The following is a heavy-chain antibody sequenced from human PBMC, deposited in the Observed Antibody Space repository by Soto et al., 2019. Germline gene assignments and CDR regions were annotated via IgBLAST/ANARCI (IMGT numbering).Heavy chain of an antibody. D-gene: IGHD2-8*01. V-gene: IGHV1-18*01. CDR1: GYTFTNYY. CDR3: ARDQRSTNGAEDY. Sequence: QVQLVQSGADVQKPGASVKVSCKASGYTFTNYYVSWARQAPGQGLEWMGWINTYNGNTKYAQNFQSRVSMTADTSTSTAYMELWSLRSDDTAVYYCARDQRSTNGAEDYWGQGTLVTVSS. CDR2: INTYNGNT. J-gene: IGHJ4*02.